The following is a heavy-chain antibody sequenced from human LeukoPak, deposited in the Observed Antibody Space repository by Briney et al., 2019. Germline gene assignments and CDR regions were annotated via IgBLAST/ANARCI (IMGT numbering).Heavy chain of an antibody. CDR2: IYYTGRT. CDR3: ARKVEY. J-gene: IGHJ4*02. Sequence: SQTLSLTCSVSGGSISSSAYHWSWFRQHPGKGLEWIGYIYYTGRTYYSPSLKSRVTISLDTSKNQFSLNLSSLTAADTAVYYCARKVEYWGQGILVTVSS. CDR1: GGSISSSAYH. V-gene: IGHV4-31*03.